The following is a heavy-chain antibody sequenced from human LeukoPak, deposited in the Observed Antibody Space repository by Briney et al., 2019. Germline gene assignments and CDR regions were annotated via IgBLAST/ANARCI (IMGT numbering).Heavy chain of an antibody. J-gene: IGHJ5*02. V-gene: IGHV1-46*01. CDR3: ARDYGQQLVLNWFDP. D-gene: IGHD6-13*01. CDR1: GYTFTSYY. Sequence: GASVKVSCKASGYTFTSYYMHWVRQAPGQGLEWMGIINPSGGSTSYAQKFQGRVTMTRDMSTSTVYMELSSLRSEDTAVYYCARDYGQQLVLNWFDPWGQGTLVTVSS. CDR2: INPSGGST.